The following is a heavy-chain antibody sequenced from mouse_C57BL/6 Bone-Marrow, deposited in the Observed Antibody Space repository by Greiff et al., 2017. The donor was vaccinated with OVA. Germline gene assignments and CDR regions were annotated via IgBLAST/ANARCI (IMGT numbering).Heavy chain of an antibody. J-gene: IGHJ4*01. CDR1: GFTFSDYY. CDR3: ARGRQLYAMDY. CDR2: INYDGSST. Sequence: EVQLVESEGGLVQPGSSMKLSCTASGFTFSDYYMAWVRQVPEKGLEWVANINYDGSSTYYLDSLKSRFIISRDNAKNILYLQMSSLKSEDTATYYCARGRQLYAMDYWGQGTSVTVSS. D-gene: IGHD3-2*01. V-gene: IGHV5-16*01.